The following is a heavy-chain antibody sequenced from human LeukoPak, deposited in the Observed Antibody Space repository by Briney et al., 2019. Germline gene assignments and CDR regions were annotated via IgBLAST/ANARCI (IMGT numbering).Heavy chain of an antibody. CDR1: GYTFSNFG. V-gene: IGHV1-2*04. D-gene: IGHD3-22*01. Sequence: ASVKVSCKTSGYTFSNFGISWVRQAPGQGLEWMGWINPNSGGTNYAQKFQGWVTMTRDTSISTAYMELSRLRSDDTAVYYCARAYYDSSGYDYWGQGTLVTVSS. CDR3: ARAYYDSSGYDY. J-gene: IGHJ4*02. CDR2: INPNSGGT.